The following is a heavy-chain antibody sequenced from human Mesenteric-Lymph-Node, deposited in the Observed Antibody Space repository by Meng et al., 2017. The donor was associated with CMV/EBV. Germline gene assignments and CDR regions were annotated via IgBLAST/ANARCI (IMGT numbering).Heavy chain of an antibody. D-gene: IGHD3-3*01. CDR2: IYPGDSDT. Sequence: GESLKISCQGSGFTFSKYWIAWVRQMPGKGLEWMGVIYPGDSDTRYSPSFQGQVNISVDKSSSTAYLQRSSLKASDTAIYYCARLDASAYDFWSGYFGSSYEYWGQGTLVTVSS. CDR1: GFTFSKYW. V-gene: IGHV5-51*01. J-gene: IGHJ4*02. CDR3: ARLDASAYDFWSGYFGSSYEY.